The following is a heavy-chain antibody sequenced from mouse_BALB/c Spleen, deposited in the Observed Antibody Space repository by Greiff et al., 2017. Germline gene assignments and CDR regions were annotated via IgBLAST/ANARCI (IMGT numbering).Heavy chain of an antibody. CDR1: GFTFSSYA. D-gene: IGHD1-1*01. V-gene: IGHV5-6-5*01. CDR2: ISSGGST. J-gene: IGHJ1*01. Sequence: EVKLVESGGGLVKPGGSLKLSCAASGFTFSSYAMSWVRQTPEKRLEWVASISSGGSTYYPDSVKGRFTISRDNARNILYLQMSSLRSEDTAMYYCARGPHYYGSSYWYFDVWGAGTTVTVSS. CDR3: ARGPHYYGSSYWYFDV.